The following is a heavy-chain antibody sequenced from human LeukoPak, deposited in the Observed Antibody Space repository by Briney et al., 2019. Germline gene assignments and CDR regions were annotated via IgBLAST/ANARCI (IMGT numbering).Heavy chain of an antibody. J-gene: IGHJ3*02. CDR1: GFTFSSYA. Sequence: GVSLRLSCAASGFTFSSYAMMWVRQAPGKGLEGVLAISGSGGSTYYTDSVGGRFTIYRDNSKNTLYLQMNSLRAEDTAVYYCAKGGRGYSYGSVLDAFDIWGQGTMVTASS. CDR3: AKGGRGYSYGSVLDAFDI. D-gene: IGHD5-18*01. V-gene: IGHV3-23*01. CDR2: ISGSGGST.